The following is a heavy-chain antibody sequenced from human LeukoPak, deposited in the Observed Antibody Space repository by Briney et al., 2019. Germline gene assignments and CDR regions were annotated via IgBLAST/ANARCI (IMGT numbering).Heavy chain of an antibody. Sequence: ASVKVSCKASGFTFTGYYIHWVRQAPGQGLEWMGWINLNSGGTNYAQNFQGWVTMTRDTSISTVYLELSRLRPDDTAVYYCAAVLGYRALDYWGQGTLVTVSS. D-gene: IGHD3-16*02. CDR3: AAVLGYRALDY. V-gene: IGHV1-2*04. CDR1: GFTFTGYY. CDR2: INLNSGGT. J-gene: IGHJ4*02.